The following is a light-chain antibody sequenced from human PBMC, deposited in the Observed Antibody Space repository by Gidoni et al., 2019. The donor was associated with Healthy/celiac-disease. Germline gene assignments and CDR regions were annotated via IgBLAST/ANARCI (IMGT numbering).Light chain of an antibody. V-gene: IGLV2-23*02. Sequence: QSVMTPPASASGSPRQAITISCPRTSSDVGSYNLVSWYQQHPGKAPKLMIYEVSTRPSGVSNRFSGSKSGNTASLTISGLQAEDEADYYCCSYAGSSTLVFGGGTKLTVL. CDR1: SSDVGSYNL. CDR3: CSYAGSSTLV. CDR2: EVS. J-gene: IGLJ2*01.